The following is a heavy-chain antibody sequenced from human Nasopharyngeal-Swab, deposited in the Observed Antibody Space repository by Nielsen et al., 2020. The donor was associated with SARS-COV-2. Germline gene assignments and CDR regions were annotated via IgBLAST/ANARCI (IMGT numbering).Heavy chain of an antibody. V-gene: IGHV3-9*01. CDR1: GFTFDDYA. Sequence: GGSLRLSCAASGFTFDDYAMHWVRQAPGKGLEWVSGISWNSGSIGYADSVKGRFTISRDNAKNSLYLQMNSLRAEDTALYYCAKERVVGTNFDWSPDAFDIWGQGTMVTVS. CDR3: AKERVVGTNFDWSPDAFDI. CDR2: ISWNSGSI. J-gene: IGHJ3*02. D-gene: IGHD3-9*01.